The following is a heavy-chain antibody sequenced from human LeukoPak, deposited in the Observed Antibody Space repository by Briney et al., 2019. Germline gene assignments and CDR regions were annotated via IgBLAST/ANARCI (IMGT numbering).Heavy chain of an antibody. CDR2: LHHSGST. CDR1: GGSISSYY. D-gene: IGHD3/OR15-3a*01. V-gene: IGHV4-59*01. J-gene: IGHJ6*03. Sequence: PSETLSLTCTVSGGSISSYYWSWIRQPPGKGLEWIGYLHHSGSTNYNPSLKGRVAMSVQKSKNQFSLTLGPLTPADTAVYYCAKVAVEFGPVYSYLGVWGKGTTVTVS. CDR3: AKVAVEFGPVYSYLGV.